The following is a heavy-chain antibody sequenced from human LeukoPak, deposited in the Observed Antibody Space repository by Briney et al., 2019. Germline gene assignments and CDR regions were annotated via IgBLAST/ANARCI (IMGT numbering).Heavy chain of an antibody. CDR3: ARHGIEILPAPTNWFDP. CDR2: IYTSGST. D-gene: IGHD2-2*01. V-gene: IGHV4-4*09. Sequence: SETLSLTCTVSGGSISSYYWSWIRQPPGKGLEWIGYIYTSGSTNYNPSLKSRVTISVDTSKNQFSLKLTSVTAADTAVYFCARHGIEILPAPTNWFDPWGQGTLVTVSS. J-gene: IGHJ5*02. CDR1: GGSISSYY.